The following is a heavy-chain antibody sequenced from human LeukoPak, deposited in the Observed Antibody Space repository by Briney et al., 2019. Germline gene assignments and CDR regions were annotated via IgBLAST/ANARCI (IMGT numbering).Heavy chain of an antibody. CDR2: IYSGGIT. CDR1: GFTFSNNY. Sequence: GGSLRLSCAASGFTFSNNYMNWVRQAPGKGLEWVSVIYSGGITYYADSLTGRFTISRDNSKNTLYLQMNNLRAEDTAVYYCATHYYDSSGYYYDHAFDIWGQGTMVTVSS. D-gene: IGHD3-22*01. V-gene: IGHV3-53*01. J-gene: IGHJ3*02. CDR3: ATHYYDSSGYYYDHAFDI.